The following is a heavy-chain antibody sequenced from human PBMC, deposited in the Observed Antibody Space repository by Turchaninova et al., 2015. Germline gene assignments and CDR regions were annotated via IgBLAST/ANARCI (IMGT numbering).Heavy chain of an antibody. CDR2: INHSGST. CDR1: GGSFRGYY. V-gene: IGHV4-34*01. D-gene: IGHD2-2*01. Sequence: QVQLQQWGAGLLKPSETLSLTCAVYGGSFRGYYWSWFRKPPGTVLEWLGDINHSGSTNYNPSLKSRVTISVDTSKNHFSLKLSSVTAADTAVYYCARGRRYCSSTSCYSYFQHWGQGTLVTVSS. J-gene: IGHJ1*01. CDR3: ARGRRYCSSTSCYSYFQH.